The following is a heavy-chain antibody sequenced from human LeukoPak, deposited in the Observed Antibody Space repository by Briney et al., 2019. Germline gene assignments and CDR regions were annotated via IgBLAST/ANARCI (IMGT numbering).Heavy chain of an antibody. J-gene: IGHJ4*02. V-gene: IGHV4-59*01. Sequence: PSETLSLTCTVSGGSISSYYWSWIRQPRGKGLEWIGYIYHSGSTSYNPSLKSRVTISADTSKNQFSPKLSSVTAADTAVYYCARDRDGYEWSFDYWGQGTLVTVSS. CDR1: GGSISSYY. CDR3: ARDRDGYEWSFDY. CDR2: IYHSGST. D-gene: IGHD3-3*01.